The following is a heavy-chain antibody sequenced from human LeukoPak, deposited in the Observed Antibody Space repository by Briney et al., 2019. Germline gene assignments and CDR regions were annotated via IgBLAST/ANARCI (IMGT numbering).Heavy chain of an antibody. CDR3: ASTFLSGDGYKVAYFDY. D-gene: IGHD5-24*01. V-gene: IGHV3-53*01. Sequence: PGGSLRLSCAASGLTVSSNYMSWVRQAPGKGLEWVSAIYSSGSTYYADTVKGRFTVSRDNSKNTRSLQMNSLTAEDTAAYYCASTFLSGDGYKVAYFDYWGQGTLVTVSS. CDR2: IYSSGST. CDR1: GLTVSSNY. J-gene: IGHJ4*02.